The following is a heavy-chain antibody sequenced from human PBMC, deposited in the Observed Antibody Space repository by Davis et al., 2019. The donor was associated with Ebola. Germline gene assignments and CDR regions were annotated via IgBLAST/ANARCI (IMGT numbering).Heavy chain of an antibody. CDR1: GFTFSSYS. J-gene: IGHJ6*02. D-gene: IGHD3-10*01. CDR3: AGGYYYYYGMDV. V-gene: IGHV3-33*03. CDR2: IWYDGSNK. Sequence: GGSLRLSCAASGFTFSSYSMNWVRQAPGKGLEWVAVIWYDGSNKYYADSVKGRFTISRDNAKNSLYLQMNSLRAEDTAVYYCAGGYYYYYGMDVWGQGTTVTVSS.